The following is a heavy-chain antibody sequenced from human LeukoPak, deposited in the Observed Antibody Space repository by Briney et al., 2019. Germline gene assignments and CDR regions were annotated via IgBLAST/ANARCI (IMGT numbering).Heavy chain of an antibody. D-gene: IGHD4-17*01. CDR2: IYSGGST. Sequence: GGSLRLSCAASGFTVSSNYMSWVRQAPGKGLEWVSVIYSGGSTYYADSVKGRFTISRDNSKNTLYLQMNSLRAEDTAVYYCARVDYADYGFDYWGQGTLVTVSS. V-gene: IGHV3-66*01. CDR3: ARVDYADYGFDY. J-gene: IGHJ4*02. CDR1: GFTVSSNY.